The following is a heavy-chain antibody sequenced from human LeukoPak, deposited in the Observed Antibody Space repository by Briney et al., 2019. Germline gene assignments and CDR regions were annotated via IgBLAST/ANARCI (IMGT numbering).Heavy chain of an antibody. CDR1: GGSFSGYY. Sequence: SETLSLTCAVYGGSFSGYYWSWIRQPPGKGLEWIWEINHGGSTNYNPSLKGRVAISVDTSKNQFSLKLISVTATDTAVYYCARGHVLRYFDWLPLRYYFDYWGQGTLVTVSS. D-gene: IGHD3-9*01. CDR3: ARGHVLRYFDWLPLRYYFDY. J-gene: IGHJ4*02. V-gene: IGHV4-34*01. CDR2: INHGGST.